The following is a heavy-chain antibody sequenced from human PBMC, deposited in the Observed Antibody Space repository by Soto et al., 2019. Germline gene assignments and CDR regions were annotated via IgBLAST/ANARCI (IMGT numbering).Heavy chain of an antibody. J-gene: IGHJ4*02. CDR2: ISTRSDYI. CDR1: GFPFSSYM. CDR3: ARPGLGINSFDY. Sequence: WGSLRLSCAASGFPFSSYMMSWVRQAPGKGLEWVSSISTRSDYIYYADSVKGRFIVSRDNAKNSLFLQMNSLRAEDTAFYYCARPGLGINSFDYWGQGILVTVSS. D-gene: IGHD7-27*01. V-gene: IGHV3-21*03.